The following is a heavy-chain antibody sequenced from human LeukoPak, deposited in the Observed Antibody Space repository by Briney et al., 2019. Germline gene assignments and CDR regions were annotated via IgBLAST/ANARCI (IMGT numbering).Heavy chain of an antibody. CDR2: ISWNSGSI. D-gene: IGHD1-26*01. J-gene: IGHJ5*02. CDR1: GFTFDDYA. Sequence: PGRSLRLSCAASGFTFDDYAMHWVRQAPGKGLEWVSGISWNSGSIGYADSVKGRFTISRDNAKNSLYLQMNSLRAEDTALYSCVRGSYGVSTWFDPWGQGTLVTVSS. V-gene: IGHV3-9*01. CDR3: VRGSYGVSTWFDP.